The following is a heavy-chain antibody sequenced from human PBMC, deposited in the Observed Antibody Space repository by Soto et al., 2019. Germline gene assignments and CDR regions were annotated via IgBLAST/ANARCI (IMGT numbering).Heavy chain of an antibody. CDR2: ISSATTTI. D-gene: IGHD6-13*01. CDR1: GFTFSSYS. CDR3: ARGIAAAGPKLDY. V-gene: IGHV3-48*01. Sequence: GGSLRLSCAASGFTFSSYSMNWVRQAPGKGLEWVSYISSATTTIYYADSVKGRFTISRDNAKNSLYLQMNSLGADDTAVYYCARGIAAAGPKLDYWGQGTLVTVSS. J-gene: IGHJ4*02.